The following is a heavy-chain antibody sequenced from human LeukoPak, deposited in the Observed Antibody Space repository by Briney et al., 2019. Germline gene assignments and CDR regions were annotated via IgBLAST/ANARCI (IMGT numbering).Heavy chain of an antibody. D-gene: IGHD5-12*01. Sequence: GGYLRLSCSASRFPFSWYAMHWVRQAPGKGLEWVAFVSIDGSQEYYADSVKGRFTISRDNSKDTLDLQMTSLRGDDTAVYYCVRDSGYDRYYFDLWGQGTLVIVSS. V-gene: IGHV3-30-3*01. CDR3: VRDSGYDRYYFDL. CDR1: RFPFSWYA. CDR2: VSIDGSQE. J-gene: IGHJ4*02.